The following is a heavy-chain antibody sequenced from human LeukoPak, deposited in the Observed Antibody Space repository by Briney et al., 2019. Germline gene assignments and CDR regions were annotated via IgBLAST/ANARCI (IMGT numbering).Heavy chain of an antibody. CDR3: ARGAVVVAATLFDY. D-gene: IGHD2-15*01. CDR2: INHSGST. Sequence: PSETLSLTCAVYGGSFSGYYWSWIRQPPGKGLEWIGEINHSGSTNYNPCLKSRVTISVDTSKNQFSLKLSSVTAADTAVYYCARGAVVVAATLFDYWGQGTLVTVSS. V-gene: IGHV4-34*01. CDR1: GGSFSGYY. J-gene: IGHJ4*02.